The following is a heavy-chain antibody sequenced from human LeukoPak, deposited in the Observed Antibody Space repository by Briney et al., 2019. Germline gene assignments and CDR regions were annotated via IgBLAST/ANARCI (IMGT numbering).Heavy chain of an antibody. CDR1: GYTFTSYY. D-gene: IGHD2-21*02. Sequence: ASVKVSCKASGYTFTSYYMHWVRQAPGQGLEWMGIINPSGGSTSHAQKFQGRVTMTRDTSTSTVYMELSSLRSEDTAVYYCARTYCGGDCYSVDYYYYGMDVWGQGTTVTVSS. J-gene: IGHJ6*02. V-gene: IGHV1-46*01. CDR2: INPSGGST. CDR3: ARTYCGGDCYSVDYYYYGMDV.